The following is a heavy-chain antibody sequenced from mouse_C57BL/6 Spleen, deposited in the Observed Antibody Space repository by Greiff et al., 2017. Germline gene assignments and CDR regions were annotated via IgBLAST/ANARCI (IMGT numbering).Heavy chain of an antibody. J-gene: IGHJ3*01. D-gene: IGHD1-1*01. V-gene: IGHV1-69*01. CDR1: GYTFTSYW. CDR3: ARGGTTVGFAY. CDR2: IDPSDSYT. Sequence: VQLQQPGAELVMPGASVKLSCKASGYTFTSYWMHWVKQRPGQGLAWIGEIDPSDSYTNYNQKFKGKSTLTVDKSSSTAYMQLSSLTSEDSAVYYCARGGTTVGFAYWGQGTLVTVSA.